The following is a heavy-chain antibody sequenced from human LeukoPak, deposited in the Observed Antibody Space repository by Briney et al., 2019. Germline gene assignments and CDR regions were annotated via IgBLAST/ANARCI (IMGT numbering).Heavy chain of an antibody. D-gene: IGHD2-15*01. CDR1: GFTFSSYE. V-gene: IGHV3-48*03. CDR3: ACYRVSHGLDI. Sequence: GGSLRLSCAASGFTFSSYEMNWVRQAPGKGLEWVSYISSSGSTIYYADSVKGRFTISRDNAKNSLYLQMNSLRVEDTAIYYCACYRVSHGLDIWGQGTMVTVSS. CDR2: ISSSGSTI. J-gene: IGHJ3*02.